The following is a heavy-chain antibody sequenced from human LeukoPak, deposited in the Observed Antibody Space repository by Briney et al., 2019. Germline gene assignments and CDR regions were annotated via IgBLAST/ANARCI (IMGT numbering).Heavy chain of an antibody. CDR1: GFTFSSYA. CDR2: ISGSGGST. CDR3: AKWLVVVPAADNFDY. J-gene: IGHJ4*02. Sequence: QSGGSLRLSCAASGFTFSSYAMSWVRQAPGKGLEWVSAISGSGGSTYYADSVKGRFTISRDNSKNTLYLQMNSLRAEDTAVYYCAKWLVVVPAADNFDYWGQGTLVTVSS. V-gene: IGHV3-23*01. D-gene: IGHD2-2*01.